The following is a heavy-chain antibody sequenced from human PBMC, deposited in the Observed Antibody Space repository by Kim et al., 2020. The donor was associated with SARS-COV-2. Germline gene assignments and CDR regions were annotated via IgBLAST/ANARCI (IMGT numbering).Heavy chain of an antibody. D-gene: IGHD3-16*01. CDR2: ISTSGVNT. CDR1: GFTFSDYA. J-gene: IGHJ4*02. CDR3: AKDRLGAQPALADY. Sequence: GGSLRLSCAASGFTFSDYAFNWVRQAPGKGLEWVSGISTSGVNTYYADSVKGQFTISRDNSRSTLYLQMNNLRAEDTAVYYCAKDRLGAQPALADYWGQGTLVTVSS. V-gene: IGHV3-23*01.